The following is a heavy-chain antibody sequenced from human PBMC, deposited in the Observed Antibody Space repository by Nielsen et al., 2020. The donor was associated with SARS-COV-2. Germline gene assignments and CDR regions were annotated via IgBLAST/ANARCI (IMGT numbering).Heavy chain of an antibody. V-gene: IGHV3-23*01. CDR2: ISGSGGST. Sequence: GGSLRLSCAASGFTFSSYAMSWVRQAPGKGLEWVSAISGSGGSTYYADSVKGRFTISRDNSKNTLYLQMNSLRAEDTAVYYCAKDLIVATIIGGPFDYWGQGTLVTVSS. J-gene: IGHJ4*02. CDR1: GFTFSSYA. D-gene: IGHD5-12*01. CDR3: AKDLIVATIIGGPFDY.